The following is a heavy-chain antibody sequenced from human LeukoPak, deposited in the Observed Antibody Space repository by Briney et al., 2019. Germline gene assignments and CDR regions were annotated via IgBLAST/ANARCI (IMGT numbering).Heavy chain of an antibody. V-gene: IGHV4-39*07. Sequence: SETLSLTCTVSGGSISVSSYYWGCIRQPPGKGLEWIGSINYSGSTHYNPSLKSRVTISVDTSKNQFSLKLTSVTAADTAVYYCARDSRGYDFWNGFYTNRNWFDPWGQGTLVTASS. CDR2: INYSGST. J-gene: IGHJ5*02. D-gene: IGHD3-3*01. CDR3: ARDSRGYDFWNGFYTNRNWFDP. CDR1: GGSISVSSYY.